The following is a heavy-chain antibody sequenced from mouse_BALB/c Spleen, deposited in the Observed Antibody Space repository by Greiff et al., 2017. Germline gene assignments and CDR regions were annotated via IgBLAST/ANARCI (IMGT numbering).Heavy chain of an antibody. D-gene: IGHD2-1*01. CDR1: GYTFTSYY. CDR3: TRVGGNYVGAMDY. CDR2: INPSNGGT. J-gene: IGHJ4*01. V-gene: IGHV1S81*02. Sequence: VQLQQPGAELVKPGASVKLSCKASGYTFTSYYMYWVKQRPGQGLEWIGGINPSNGGTNFNEKFKSKATLTVDKSSSTAYMQLSSLTSEDSAVYYCTRVGGNYVGAMDYWGQGTSVTVSS.